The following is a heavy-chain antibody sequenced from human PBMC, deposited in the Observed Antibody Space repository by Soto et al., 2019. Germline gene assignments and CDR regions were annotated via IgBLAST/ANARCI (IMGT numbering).Heavy chain of an antibody. J-gene: IGHJ4*02. CDR1: GFTFSAYW. Sequence: GGSLRLSCSVSGFTFSAYWMHWVRQVPGKGLTWVSRISDDGSTATYADSVKGRFVISRDNAKNSLDLEMNTLRADDSGLYYCARGPRVSSTGTGAHWGRGTLVTVSS. D-gene: IGHD1-1*01. CDR2: ISDDGSTA. V-gene: IGHV3-74*01. CDR3: ARGPRVSSTGTGAH.